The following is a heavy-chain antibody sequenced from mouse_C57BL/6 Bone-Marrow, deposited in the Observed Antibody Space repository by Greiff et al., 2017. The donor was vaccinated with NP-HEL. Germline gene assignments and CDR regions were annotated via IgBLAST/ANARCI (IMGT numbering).Heavy chain of an antibody. CDR1: GFTFSSYT. CDR3: ARQRGLRRGFDY. D-gene: IGHD1-2*01. Sequence: EVKVEESGGGLVKPGGSLKLSCAASGFTFSSYTMSWVRQTPEKRLEWVATISGGGGNTYYPDSVKGRFTISRDNAKNTLYLQMSSLRSEDTALYYCARQRGLRRGFDYWGQGTTLTVSS. CDR2: ISGGGGNT. V-gene: IGHV5-9*01. J-gene: IGHJ2*01.